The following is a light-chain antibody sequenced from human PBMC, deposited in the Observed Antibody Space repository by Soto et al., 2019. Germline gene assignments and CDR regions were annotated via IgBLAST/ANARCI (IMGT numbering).Light chain of an antibody. CDR1: SSDVGGYNY. V-gene: IGLV2-11*01. Sequence: QSALTQPRSVSGSPGQSVTISCTGTSSDVGGYNYVSWYLQHPGKAPKVMIYDVSKRPSGVPDRFSGSKSGNTASLTISGLQSEDGADYYCCSFAGNYIYVFGTGTKVTVL. CDR2: DVS. CDR3: CSFAGNYIYV. J-gene: IGLJ1*01.